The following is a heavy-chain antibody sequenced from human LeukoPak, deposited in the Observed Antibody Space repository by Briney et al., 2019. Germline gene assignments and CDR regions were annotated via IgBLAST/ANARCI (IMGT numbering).Heavy chain of an antibody. D-gene: IGHD5-24*01. J-gene: IGHJ6*02. CDR2: ISSSSSYI. CDR1: GFTFSSYS. CDR3: ARDLRCGPPRGGCHGNYYYGMDV. Sequence: PGGSLRLSCAASGFTFSSYSMNWVRQAPGKGLEWVSSISSSSSYIYHADSVKGRFTISRDNAKNSLYLQMNSLRAEDTAVYYCARDLRCGPPRGGCHGNYYYGMDVWGQGTTVTVSS. V-gene: IGHV3-21*01.